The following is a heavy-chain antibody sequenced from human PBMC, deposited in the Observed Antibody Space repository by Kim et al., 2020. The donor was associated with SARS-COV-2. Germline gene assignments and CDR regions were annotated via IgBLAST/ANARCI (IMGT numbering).Heavy chain of an antibody. CDR3: ARDPAVARTVLFPPRLDY. CDR2: ISAYDGKT. Sequence: ASVKVSCKTSGYTFTSHGISWVRQVPGQGLEWLGWISAYDGKTDYAQMVQGRVTMTADTSTETVYMELRRLRSDDTAVYYCARDPAVARTVLFPPRLDYWGQGTLVNVSS. CDR1: GYTFTSHG. D-gene: IGHD6-19*01. V-gene: IGHV1-18*04. J-gene: IGHJ4*02.